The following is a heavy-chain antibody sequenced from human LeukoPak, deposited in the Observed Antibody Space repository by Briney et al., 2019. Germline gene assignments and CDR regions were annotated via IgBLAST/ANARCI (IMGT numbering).Heavy chain of an antibody. J-gene: IGHJ6*02. Sequence: KPSETLSLTCTLSGGSTSRHYWSWIRQSPGKGLEWIGCIYNSGSTRYNPSLKSRVTISEDTSQNQFSLRLNSVTAADTGVYFCARASAGAIFYYGMDVWGQGTTVTVSS. D-gene: IGHD3-3*01. CDR3: ARASAGAIFYYGMDV. CDR1: GGSTSRHY. V-gene: IGHV4-59*11. CDR2: IYNSGST.